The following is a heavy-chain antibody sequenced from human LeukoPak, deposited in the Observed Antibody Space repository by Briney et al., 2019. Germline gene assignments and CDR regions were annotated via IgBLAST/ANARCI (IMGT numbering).Heavy chain of an antibody. CDR1: GYTFTGYY. CDR3: AREGGYYDSSGYALDY. V-gene: IGHV1-2*02. CDR2: INPNSGGT. D-gene: IGHD3-22*01. Sequence: ASVTVSCTASGYTFTGYYMHWVRQAPGQGLEWMGWINPNSGGTNYAQKFQGRVTMTRDTSISTAYMELSRLRSDDTAVYYCAREGGYYDSSGYALDYWGQGTLVTVSS. J-gene: IGHJ4*02.